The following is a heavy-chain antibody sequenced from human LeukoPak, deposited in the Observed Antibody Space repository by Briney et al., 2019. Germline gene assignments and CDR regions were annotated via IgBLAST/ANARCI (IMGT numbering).Heavy chain of an antibody. D-gene: IGHD7-27*01. V-gene: IGHV4-38-2*01. CDR3: ARLFWGKYYFDY. Sequence: PSETLSLTCAVSGYSTSSGYYWGWIRQPPGKGLEWIGSIYHSGSTYYNPSLKSRVTISVDTSKNQFSLKLSSVTAADTAVYYCARLFWGKYYFDYWGQGTLVTVSS. CDR1: GYSTSSGYY. CDR2: IYHSGST. J-gene: IGHJ4*02.